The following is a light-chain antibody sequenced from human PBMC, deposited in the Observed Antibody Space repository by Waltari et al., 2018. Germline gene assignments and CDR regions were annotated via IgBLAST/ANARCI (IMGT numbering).Light chain of an antibody. V-gene: IGLV1-44*01. CDR1: SSTVGGPP. CDR2: NNN. J-gene: IGLJ3*02. CDR3: ASWDDTLNGPV. Sequence: QSVLTKPPSASGAPGTRVTIPFSASSSTVGGPPVSWYQQLPGTAPKLLIRNNNRRPSGVPKRFSGSKSGTSASLAISGLQSEDEADYYCASWDDTLNGPVFGGGTKLTVL.